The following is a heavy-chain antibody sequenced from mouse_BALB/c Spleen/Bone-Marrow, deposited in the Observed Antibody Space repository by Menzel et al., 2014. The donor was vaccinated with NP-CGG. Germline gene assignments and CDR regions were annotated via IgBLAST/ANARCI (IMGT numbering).Heavy chain of an antibody. CDR2: ISSGGSYT. CDR1: GFTFSSYT. V-gene: IGHV5-6-4*01. CDR3: TREDANWDFDY. D-gene: IGHD4-1*01. Sequence: EVHLVESGGGLVKPGGSLKLSCAASGFTFSSYTMSWVRQTPEKRLEWVATISSGGSYTYYPDSVKGQFTISRDNAKNTLYLQMSSLKSEDTAMYYCTREDANWDFDYWGQGTTLTVSS. J-gene: IGHJ2*01.